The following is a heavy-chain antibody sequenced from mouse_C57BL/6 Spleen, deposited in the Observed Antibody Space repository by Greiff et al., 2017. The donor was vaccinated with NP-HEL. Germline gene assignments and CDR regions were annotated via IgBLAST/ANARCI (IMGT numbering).Heavy chain of an antibody. V-gene: IGHV2-4*01. J-gene: IGHJ2*01. Sequence: QVQLQQSGPGLVQPSQSLSITCTVSGFSLTSYGVHWVRQPPGNGLEWLGVIWSGGSTDYNAAFISRLSISKDNSKSQVFFKMNSLQADDTAIYYCAKNGGGDGYPHFDYWGQGTTLTVSS. CDR3: AKNGGGDGYPHFDY. D-gene: IGHD2-3*01. CDR2: IWSGGST. CDR1: GFSLTSYG.